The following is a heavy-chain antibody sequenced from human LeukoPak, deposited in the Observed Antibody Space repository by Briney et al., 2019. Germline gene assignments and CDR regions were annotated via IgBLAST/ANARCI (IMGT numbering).Heavy chain of an antibody. CDR2: IYTSGST. Sequence: SETLSLTCTVSGGSISSYYWSWIRQPAGKGLEWIGRIYTSGSTNYNPSLTSRVTMSVDTSKNQFSLKLSSVTAADTAVYYCARARGDIVVVPAAWYFDLWGRGTLVTVSS. J-gene: IGHJ2*01. CDR1: GGSISSYY. D-gene: IGHD2-2*01. CDR3: ARARGDIVVVPAAWYFDL. V-gene: IGHV4-4*07.